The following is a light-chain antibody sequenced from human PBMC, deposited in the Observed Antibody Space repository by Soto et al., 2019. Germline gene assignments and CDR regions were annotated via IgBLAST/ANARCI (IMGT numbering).Light chain of an antibody. CDR2: DAS. CDR1: QSISNW. Sequence: DIQMTQSPSTLSASVGDRVTITCRASQSISNWLAWYQQKPGEAPELLIYDASSLESGVPSRFSGSGSGTEFTLTISSLQPDDFATYYCQQCDSYPWTFDQGTKVEVK. J-gene: IGKJ1*01. CDR3: QQCDSYPWT. V-gene: IGKV1-5*01.